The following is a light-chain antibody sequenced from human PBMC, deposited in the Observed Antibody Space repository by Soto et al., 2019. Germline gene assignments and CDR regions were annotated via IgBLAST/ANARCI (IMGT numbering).Light chain of an antibody. J-gene: IGLJ2*01. V-gene: IGLV1-47*01. CDR2: RNN. CDR3: AAWDDSLSGVV. CDR1: SSNIGSNY. Sequence: QSVLTQPPSASGTPGQRVTISCSGSSSNIGSNYVYWYQQLPGTAPKLLIYRNNQRPSGVPARCSGSKSGTSASLAISGLRYEDEADYYCAAWDDSLSGVVFGGGTQLTVL.